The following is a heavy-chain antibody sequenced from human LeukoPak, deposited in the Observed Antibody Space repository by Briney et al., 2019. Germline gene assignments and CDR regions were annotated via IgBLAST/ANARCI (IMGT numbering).Heavy chain of an antibody. D-gene: IGHD3-16*02. V-gene: IGHV3-33*01. CDR3: ARENYVWGSYRPTFDY. Sequence: GGSLKLSCAASGFTFSSYGMHWVHQAPGEGLEWVAVIWYDGSNKYYADSVKGRFTISRDNSKNTLYLQMNSLRAEDTAVYYCARENYVWGSYRPTFDYWGQGTLVTVSS. CDR1: GFTFSSYG. CDR2: IWYDGSNK. J-gene: IGHJ4*02.